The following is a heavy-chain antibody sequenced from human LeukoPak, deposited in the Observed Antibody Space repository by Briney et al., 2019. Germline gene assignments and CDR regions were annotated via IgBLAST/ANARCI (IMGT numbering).Heavy chain of an antibody. CDR1: GYTFTSYD. D-gene: IGHD3-22*01. V-gene: IGHV1-8*01. Sequence: GASVKVSCKASGYTFTSYDINWVRQATGQGLEWMGWTNPNSGNTGYAQKFQGRVTITADKSTSTAYMELSSLRSEDTAVYYYAREGYDSSGTYSLWGQGTLVTVSS. J-gene: IGHJ4*02. CDR3: AREGYDSSGTYSL. CDR2: TNPNSGNT.